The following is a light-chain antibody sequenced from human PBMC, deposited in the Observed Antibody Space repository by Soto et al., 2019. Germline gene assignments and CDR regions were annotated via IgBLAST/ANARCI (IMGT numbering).Light chain of an antibody. V-gene: IGLV2-14*03. CDR3: ISYTDRQYYL. J-gene: IGLJ1*01. Sequence: QSVLTQPASVSGSPGQSITISCSGTSSDIGSYDHVAWYQQFPGKSPKLIIYAVSDRPSGVSDRFSGSKSGISASLTISGLQTEDEADYYCISYTDRQYYLFGYGTKLTV. CDR2: AVS. CDR1: SSDIGSYDH.